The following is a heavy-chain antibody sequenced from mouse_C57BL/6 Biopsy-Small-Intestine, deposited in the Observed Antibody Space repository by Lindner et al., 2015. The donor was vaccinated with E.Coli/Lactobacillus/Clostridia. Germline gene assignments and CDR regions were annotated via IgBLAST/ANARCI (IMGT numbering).Heavy chain of an antibody. V-gene: IGHV1-81*01. CDR3: ARSYDGYFNYFDY. J-gene: IGHJ2*01. Sequence: VQLQESGAELARPGASVKLSCKAPGYTFTSYAISWVKQRTGQGLEWIGEIYPRSGNTYYNEKFKGKATLTVDKSSSTAYMELRSLTSEDSAVYFCARSYDGYFNYFDYWGQGTTLTVSS. D-gene: IGHD2-3*01. CDR1: GYTFTSYA. CDR2: IYPRSGNT.